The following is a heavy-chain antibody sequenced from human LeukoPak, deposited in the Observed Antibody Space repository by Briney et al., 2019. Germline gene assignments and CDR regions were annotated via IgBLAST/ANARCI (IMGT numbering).Heavy chain of an antibody. CDR2: IYPYSGDT. CDR1: GYTFTGYY. V-gene: IGHV1-2*02. J-gene: IGHJ6*02. D-gene: IGHD2-2*01. Sequence: ASVKVSCKASGYTFTGYYIHWVRQAPGQGLEWMGWIYPYSGDTNYAQNFQGRVTMTRDTSISTAYMELSSLKSDDTAVYYCARDHCTSINCYEYNYYGMDVWGQGTTVTVSS. CDR3: ARDHCTSINCYEYNYYGMDV.